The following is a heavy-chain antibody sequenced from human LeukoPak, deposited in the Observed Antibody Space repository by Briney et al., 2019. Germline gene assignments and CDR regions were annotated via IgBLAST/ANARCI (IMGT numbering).Heavy chain of an antibody. CDR2: ISYDGSNK. Sequence: PGRSLRLSCAASGFTFSSYAMHWVRQAPGKGLEWVAVISYDGSNKYYADSVKGRFTISRDNSKNTLYPQMNSLRAEDTAVYYCASDGSSGWDYYYYGMDVWGQGTTVTVSS. D-gene: IGHD6-19*01. CDR1: GFTFSSYA. V-gene: IGHV3-30-3*01. CDR3: ASDGSSGWDYYYYGMDV. J-gene: IGHJ6*02.